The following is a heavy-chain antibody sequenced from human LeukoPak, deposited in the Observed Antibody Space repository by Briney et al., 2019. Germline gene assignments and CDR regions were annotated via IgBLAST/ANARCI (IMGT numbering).Heavy chain of an antibody. V-gene: IGHV4-39*01. D-gene: IGHD3-22*01. CDR2: IYYSGTT. CDR3: ADYDSSGYYVDY. J-gene: IGHJ4*02. Sequence: PSKTLSLTCTVSGGSISSNNYYWGWIRQPPGKGLEWIGTIYYSGTTYYNPSLKSRVTISVDTSKNQFSLKLSSVTAADTAVYYCADYDSSGYYVDYWGQGTLVTVSS. CDR1: GGSISSNNYY.